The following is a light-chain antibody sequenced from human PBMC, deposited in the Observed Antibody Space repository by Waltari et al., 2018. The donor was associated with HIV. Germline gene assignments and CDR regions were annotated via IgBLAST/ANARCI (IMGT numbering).Light chain of an antibody. CDR1: NSDIGNYNY. Sequence: QSALTQPASVSGSPGQSTTISCFGTNSDIGNYNYVSWYQQHPGKVPKLLIYEVANRPSGISHRFSGSKSGNTAYLTLSGLQAEDEADYYCSSYTPTSFVVFGGGTKLTVL. J-gene: IGLJ2*01. V-gene: IGLV2-14*01. CDR2: EVA. CDR3: SSYTPTSFVV.